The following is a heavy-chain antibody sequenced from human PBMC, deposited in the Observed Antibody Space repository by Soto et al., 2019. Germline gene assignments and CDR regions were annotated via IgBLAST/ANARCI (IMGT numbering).Heavy chain of an antibody. CDR3: ARHSGYYDSSGYYYYYYYGMDV. CDR2: IYPGDSDT. Sequence: PGESLKISCKGSGYSFTSYWVGWVRQMPGKGLEWMGIIYPGDSDTRYSPSFQGQVTISADKSISTAYLQWSSLKASGTAMYYCARHSGYYDSSGYYYYYYYGMDVWGQGTTVTVSS. D-gene: IGHD3-22*01. CDR1: GYSFTSYW. V-gene: IGHV5-51*01. J-gene: IGHJ6*02.